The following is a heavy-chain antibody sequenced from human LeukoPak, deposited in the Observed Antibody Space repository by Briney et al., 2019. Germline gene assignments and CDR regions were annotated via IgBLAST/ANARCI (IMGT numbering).Heavy chain of an antibody. Sequence: GGSLRLSCAASGFTFDDYAMHWVRRAPGKGLEWVSGISWNSGSIGYADSVKGRFTISRDNAKNSLYLQMNSLRAEDTALYYCAKGSPTVTTFDYWGQGTLVTVSS. CDR1: GFTFDDYA. J-gene: IGHJ4*02. V-gene: IGHV3-9*01. D-gene: IGHD4-17*01. CDR3: AKGSPTVTTFDY. CDR2: ISWNSGSI.